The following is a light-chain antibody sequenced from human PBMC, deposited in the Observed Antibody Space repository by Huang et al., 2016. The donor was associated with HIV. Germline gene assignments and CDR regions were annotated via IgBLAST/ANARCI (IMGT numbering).Light chain of an antibody. CDR3: QQYFISPPT. J-gene: IGKJ2*01. CDR2: WAA. CDR1: QGVLSRPSNKTY. Sequence: DIVMTQSPDSLAVSLGERATINCKSSQGVLSRPSNKTYLAWYQQRPGQSPTLLIYWAATRQAGVPDRVSGSGSGTHFTLTISSLQAEDVAFYYCQQYFISPPTFGQGTKLEI. V-gene: IGKV4-1*01.